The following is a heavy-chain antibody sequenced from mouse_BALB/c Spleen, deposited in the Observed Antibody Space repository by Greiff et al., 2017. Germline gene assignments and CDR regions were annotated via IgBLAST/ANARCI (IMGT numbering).Heavy chain of an antibody. D-gene: IGHD3-1*01. CDR3: ARDRARSYAMAY. V-gene: IGHV7-3*02. CDR1: GFTFTDYY. J-gene: IGHJ4*01. CDR2: IRNKANGYTT. Sequence: EVLLLQSGAGLVQPGGSLRLSCATSGFTFTDYYMSWVRQPPGQALEWLGFIRNKANGYTTEYSASVKGPFTISRDNSQSILYLQMNTLRAEDSAIYYCARDRARSYAMAYWGQGTSVTVSS.